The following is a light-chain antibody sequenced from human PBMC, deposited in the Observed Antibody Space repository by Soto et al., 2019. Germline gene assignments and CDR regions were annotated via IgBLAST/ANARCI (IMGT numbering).Light chain of an antibody. V-gene: IGLV2-23*01. CDR2: EGN. CDR3: CSYVGTRTYV. CDR1: VSDVGNFGP. Sequence: QSVLTQPASVSGYPGQSITISCTGSVSDVGNFGPVSWYQQHPGQVPKLIIYEGNRRPSGVSSRFSGSKSGNTASLTISGLQAEDDAYYYCCSYVGTRTYVFGTGTKLTVL. J-gene: IGLJ1*01.